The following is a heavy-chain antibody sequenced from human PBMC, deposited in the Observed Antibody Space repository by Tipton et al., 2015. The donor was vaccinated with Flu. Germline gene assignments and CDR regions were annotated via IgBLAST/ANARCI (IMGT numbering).Heavy chain of an antibody. CDR3: ARPPDY. CDR2: INHSGST. CDR1: GGSFSGYY. Sequence: LRLSCAVYGGSFSGYYWSWIRQPPGKGLEWIGEINHSGSTNYNPSLKSRVTISVNTSKNQFSLKLSSVTAADTAVYYCARPPDYWGQGTLVTVSS. V-gene: IGHV4-34*01. J-gene: IGHJ4*02.